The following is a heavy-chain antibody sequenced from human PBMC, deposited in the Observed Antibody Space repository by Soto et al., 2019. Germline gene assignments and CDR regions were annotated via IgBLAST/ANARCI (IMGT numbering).Heavy chain of an antibody. J-gene: IGHJ3*02. CDR2: INHSGNN. V-gene: IGHV4-34*01. Sequence: QLQQWGAGLLKPSETLSLTCVVSGGYFSTYYYNWIRQSPGQGLEWMGEINHSGNNNYSPSLKSRVTMSLDTSKNQFSLKLTSVTAADTAVYYCARGGSNDWQVALDIWGQGTMVTVSS. D-gene: IGHD3-9*01. CDR1: GGYFSTYY. CDR3: ARGGSNDWQVALDI.